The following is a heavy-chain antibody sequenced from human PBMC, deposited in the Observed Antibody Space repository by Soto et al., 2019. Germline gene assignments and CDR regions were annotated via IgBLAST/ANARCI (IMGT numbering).Heavy chain of an antibody. Sequence: ASVKVSCKASGYTYTSNWIHWVRRAPGQGLEWMGIINPSGGSTYYAQKFQGRVTLTRDTSTSTVYMELTSLTSEDTAVYYCARDHSISSSGAWWLDPWGQGTLVTVSS. V-gene: IGHV1-46*01. D-gene: IGHD6-13*01. CDR2: INPSGGST. J-gene: IGHJ5*02. CDR1: GYTYTSNW. CDR3: ARDHSISSSGAWWLDP.